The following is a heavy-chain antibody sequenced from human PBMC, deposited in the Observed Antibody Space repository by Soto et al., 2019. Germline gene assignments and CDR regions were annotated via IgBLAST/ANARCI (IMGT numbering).Heavy chain of an antibody. CDR3: ARDSSGYYDFWSGYHHFDY. D-gene: IGHD3-3*01. Sequence: QVQLVESGGGVVQPGRSLRLSCAASGFTFSSYAMHWVRQAPGKGLEWVAVISYDGSNKYYADSVKGRFTISRDNSKNPLYLQMNSLRAEDTAVYYCARDSSGYYDFWSGYHHFDYWGQGTLVTVSS. V-gene: IGHV3-30-3*01. CDR2: ISYDGSNK. CDR1: GFTFSSYA. J-gene: IGHJ4*02.